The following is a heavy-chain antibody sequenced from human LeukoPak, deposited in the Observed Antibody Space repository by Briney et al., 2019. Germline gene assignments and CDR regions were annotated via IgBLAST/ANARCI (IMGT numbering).Heavy chain of an antibody. V-gene: IGHV1-58*02. D-gene: IGHD3-22*01. J-gene: IGHJ4*02. CDR3: AAAGGVYDSSGYYPPDY. Sequence: GASVKVSCKASGFTFTSSAMQWVRQARGQRLEWIGWIVVGSGNTNYAQKFQERVTITRDMSTSTACMELSSLRSEDTAVYYCAAAGGVYDSSGYYPPDYRGQGTLVTVSS. CDR2: IVVGSGNT. CDR1: GFTFTSSA.